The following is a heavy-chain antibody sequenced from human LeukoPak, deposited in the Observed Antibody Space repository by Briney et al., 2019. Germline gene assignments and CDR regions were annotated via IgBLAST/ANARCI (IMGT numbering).Heavy chain of an antibody. CDR2: INSDGRST. Sequence: PGGSLRLSCAASGFTFNSYWMHWVRQVPGKGLVWVSRINSDGRSTSYADSVKGRFTISRDNAKNTLSLQMSSLRAEDTAVHYCAKRGESDGLYYFDSWGQGTLVTVSS. D-gene: IGHD3-10*01. CDR1: GFTFNSYW. J-gene: IGHJ4*02. V-gene: IGHV3-74*01. CDR3: AKRGESDGLYYFDS.